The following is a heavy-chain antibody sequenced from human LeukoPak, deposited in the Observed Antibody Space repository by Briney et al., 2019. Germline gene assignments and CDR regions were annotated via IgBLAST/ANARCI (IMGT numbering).Heavy chain of an antibody. CDR3: ARDPQWELRGYFDY. CDR2: IYSGGST. D-gene: IGHD1-26*01. V-gene: IGHV3-53*04. Sequence: GGSLRLSCAASGFTVSSNYMSWVRQAPGKGLEWVSVIYSGGSTYYADSVKGRFTISRHNSKNTLYLQMNSLRAEDTAVYYCARDPQWELRGYFDYWGQGTLVTVSS. CDR1: GFTVSSNY. J-gene: IGHJ4*02.